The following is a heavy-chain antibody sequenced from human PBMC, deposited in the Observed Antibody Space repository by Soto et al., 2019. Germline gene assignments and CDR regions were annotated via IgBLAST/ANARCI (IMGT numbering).Heavy chain of an antibody. V-gene: IGHV1-46*01. CDR1: RDTFTSYY. Sequence: ASVKVSCKAPRDTFTSYYINWVRQAPGQGLEWMGVINPHGGSTAYAQKFKGRVTLTRDTSASTVYTEVSSLTSEGTAMYYCARSSGGNFGIIIEGTNWFAPWGQGTLVTVSS. CDR2: INPHGGST. CDR3: ARSSGGNFGIIIEGTNWFAP. J-gene: IGHJ5*02. D-gene: IGHD1-26*01.